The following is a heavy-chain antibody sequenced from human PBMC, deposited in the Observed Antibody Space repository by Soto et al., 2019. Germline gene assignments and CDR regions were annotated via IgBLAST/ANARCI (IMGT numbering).Heavy chain of an antibody. CDR3: ARGSNHFDY. CDR2: IKEDGSEK. D-gene: IGHD4-4*01. J-gene: IGHJ4*02. CDR1: GFIFSTYW. Sequence: GGSLRLSCAASGFIFSTYWMSWVRQAPGKGLQWVANIKEDGSEKYYVDSVEGRFTISRDNAKNSLYLQMNSLRAEDTAVYYCARGSNHFDYWGQGTLVTVSS. V-gene: IGHV3-7*02.